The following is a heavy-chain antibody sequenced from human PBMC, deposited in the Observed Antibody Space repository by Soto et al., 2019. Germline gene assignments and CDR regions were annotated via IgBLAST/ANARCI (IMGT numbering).Heavy chain of an antibody. J-gene: IGHJ4*02. CDR1: GFTFRSYS. CDR3: ASSYGDYDY. D-gene: IGHD4-17*01. Sequence: PGGSLRLSCAASGFTFRSYSMNWVRQAPGKGLEWVSSISSSSSYIYYADSVKGRFTISRDNAKNSMYLQMNSLRAEDTAVYYCASSYGDYDYWGQGTLVTSPQ. V-gene: IGHV3-21*01. CDR2: ISSSSSYI.